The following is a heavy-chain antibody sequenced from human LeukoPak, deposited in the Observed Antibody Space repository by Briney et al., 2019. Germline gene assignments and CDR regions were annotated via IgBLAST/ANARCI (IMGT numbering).Heavy chain of an antibody. V-gene: IGHV1-2*02. Sequence: GASVKVSCKASGYTFTSYNIHWVRQAPRQGLEWMGWINPPSGGTNYAQKFQGRVTMTRDTSISTAYMKLSSLTSDDTAVYFCVRGGGTAHFDYWGQGTLVTVSS. CDR2: INPPSGGT. CDR3: VRGGGTAHFDY. D-gene: IGHD1-26*01. J-gene: IGHJ4*02. CDR1: GYTFTSYN.